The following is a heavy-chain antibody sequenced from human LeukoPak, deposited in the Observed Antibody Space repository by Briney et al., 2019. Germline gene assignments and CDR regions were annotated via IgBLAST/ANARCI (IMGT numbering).Heavy chain of an antibody. CDR3: ARDTDSRTRGVPPGAFDI. D-gene: IGHD3-22*01. CDR1: GFTFSTYW. Sequence: GGSLRLSCAASGFTFSTYWMSWVRQAPGKGLEWVANIKEDGSQKYYMDSVKGRFTISRDNSKNTLYLQMNSLRAEDTAVYYCARDTDSRTRGVPPGAFDIWGQGTMVTVSS. J-gene: IGHJ3*02. CDR2: IKEDGSQK. V-gene: IGHV3-7*01.